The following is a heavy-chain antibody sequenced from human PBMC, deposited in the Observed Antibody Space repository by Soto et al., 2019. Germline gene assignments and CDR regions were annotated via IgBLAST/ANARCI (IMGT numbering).Heavy chain of an antibody. CDR2: IDPSDSYT. D-gene: IGHD2-2*01. CDR1: VYSFTSYW. J-gene: IGHJ6*02. V-gene: IGHV5-10-1*01. CDR3: ASSPSIPDIVVVPAAFTDYYGMDV. Sequence: PGESLKISCKGSVYSFTSYWISWVRQMPGKGLEWMGRIDPSDSYTNYSPSFQGHVTISADKSISTAYLQWSSLKASDTAMYYCASSPSIPDIVVVPAAFTDYYGMDVWGQGTTVTVSS.